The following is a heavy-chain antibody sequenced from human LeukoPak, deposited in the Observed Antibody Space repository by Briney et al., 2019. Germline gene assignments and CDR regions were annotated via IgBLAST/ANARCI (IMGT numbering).Heavy chain of an antibody. CDR3: VKDLSGNFYFDY. Sequence: AGGSLRLSCAPSGFTFSSDAMSWVRQAPGKGLEWVSTISGTGYSTYYADSVKGRFTISRDNSKNTLYLQMSSLRAEDTAVYYCVKDLSGNFYFDYWGQGTLVTVSS. J-gene: IGHJ4*02. CDR2: ISGTGYST. CDR1: GFTFSSDA. V-gene: IGHV3-23*01.